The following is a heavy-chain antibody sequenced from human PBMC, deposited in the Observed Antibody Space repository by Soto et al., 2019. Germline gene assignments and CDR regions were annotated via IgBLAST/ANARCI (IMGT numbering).Heavy chain of an antibody. J-gene: IGHJ4*02. V-gene: IGHV3-30*18. Sequence: QVQLVESGGGVVQPGRSLRLSCAASGFTFSTYGIHWVRQAPGKGLEWVAVISYDGSNKYYADSVKGRFTISRDNSKNTLYLQMNSLRAEDTGVYYCAKDSVSETSGYYYPEYWGQGTLVTVSS. CDR3: AKDSVSETSGYYYPEY. D-gene: IGHD3-22*01. CDR2: ISYDGSNK. CDR1: GFTFSTYG.